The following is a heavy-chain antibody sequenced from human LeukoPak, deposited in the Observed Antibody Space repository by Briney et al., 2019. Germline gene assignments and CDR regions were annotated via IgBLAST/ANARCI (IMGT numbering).Heavy chain of an antibody. CDR2: INPSGGST. J-gene: IGHJ4*02. Sequence: ASVKVSCKASGHTFTSYYMRWVRQAPGQGLEWMGIINPSGGSTSYAQKFQGRVTMTRDTSTSTVYMELSSLRSEDTAVYYCARVHKRGYSYGPDFDYWGQGTLVTVSS. D-gene: IGHD5-18*01. CDR3: ARVHKRGYSYGPDFDY. CDR1: GHTFTSYY. V-gene: IGHV1-46*01.